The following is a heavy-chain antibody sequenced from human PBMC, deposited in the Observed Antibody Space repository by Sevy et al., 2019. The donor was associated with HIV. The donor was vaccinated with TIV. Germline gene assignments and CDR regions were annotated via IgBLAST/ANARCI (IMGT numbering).Heavy chain of an antibody. J-gene: IGHJ4*02. Sequence: ASVKVSCKASGYTFTSYGISWVRQAPGQGLEWMGRISAYNGNTNYAQKLQGRVTMTTDTSTSTAYMELRSLRSDDTAVYYCARMIAAAPPLDYWGQGTLVTVSS. D-gene: IGHD6-13*01. CDR1: GYTFTSYG. CDR3: ARMIAAAPPLDY. V-gene: IGHV1-18*01. CDR2: ISAYNGNT.